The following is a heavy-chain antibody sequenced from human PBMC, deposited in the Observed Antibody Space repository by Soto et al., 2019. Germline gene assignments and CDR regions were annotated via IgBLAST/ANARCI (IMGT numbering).Heavy chain of an antibody. CDR3: ARLSWQQLDP. J-gene: IGHJ5*02. D-gene: IGHD6-13*01. Sequence: KTSETLSLTCTVSGGSISSSSYYWGWIRQPPGKGLEWIGSIYYSGSTYYNPSLKSRVTISVDTSKNQFSLKLSSVTAADTAVYYCARLSWQQLDPWGQGTLVTVSS. CDR1: GGSISSSSYY. V-gene: IGHV4-39*01. CDR2: IYYSGST.